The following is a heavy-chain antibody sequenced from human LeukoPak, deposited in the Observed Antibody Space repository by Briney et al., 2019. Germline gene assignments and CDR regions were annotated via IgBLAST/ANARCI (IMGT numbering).Heavy chain of an antibody. Sequence: GGSLRLSCAASGFSFTSYSMAWVRLVPGKGLGWEWVSSISSSGANTYYADSVRGRFTFSRGNSRYTLYLQMNSLRPDDTAIYYCARDIRESGSYGWFDSWGQGTLVTVSS. J-gene: IGHJ5*01. V-gene: IGHV3-23*01. CDR1: GFSFTSYS. D-gene: IGHD3-10*01. CDR3: ARDIRESGSYGWFDS. CDR2: ISSSGANT.